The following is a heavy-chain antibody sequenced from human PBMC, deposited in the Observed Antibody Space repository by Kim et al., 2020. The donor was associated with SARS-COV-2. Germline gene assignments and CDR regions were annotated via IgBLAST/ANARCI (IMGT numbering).Heavy chain of an antibody. CDR2: IRSKAYGGTT. V-gene: IGHV3-49*04. CDR3: TKDDFWSGYFDY. J-gene: IGHJ4*02. Sequence: GGSLRLSCTASGFTFGDYAMSWVRQAPGKGLEWVGFIRSKAYGGTTEYAASVKGRFTISRDDSKSIAYLQMNSLKTEDTAVYYCTKDDFWSGYFDYWGQGTLVTVSS. CDR1: GFTFGDYA. D-gene: IGHD3-3*01.